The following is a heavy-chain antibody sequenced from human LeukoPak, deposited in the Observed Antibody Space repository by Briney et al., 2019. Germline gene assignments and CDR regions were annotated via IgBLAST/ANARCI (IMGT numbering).Heavy chain of an antibody. D-gene: IGHD3-3*01. CDR3: ASGFRFLEWLLALDY. CDR1: GGTFSSYA. J-gene: IGHJ4*02. V-gene: IGHV1-69*05. Sequence: SVKVSCKASGGTFSSYAISWVRQAPGQGLEWMGRIIPIFGTANYAQKFQGRVTITTDESTSTAYMELSSLRSEDTAEYYCASGFRFLEWLLALDYWGQGTLVTVSS. CDR2: IIPIFGTA.